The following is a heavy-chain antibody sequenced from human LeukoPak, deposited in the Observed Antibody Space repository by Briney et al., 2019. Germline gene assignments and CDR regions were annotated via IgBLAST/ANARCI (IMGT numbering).Heavy chain of an antibody. D-gene: IGHD5-24*01. CDR2: VHPEDGET. CDR3: ATDHGRDGYNQKGFDY. J-gene: IGHJ4*02. Sequence: ASVKVSCKVSGYTFTDYYMHWVQQAPGKGLEWIGLVHPEDGETIYAGKFQGRVTITADTSTDTAYIELSSLRSEDTAVYYCATDHGRDGYNQKGFDYWGQGTLVTVSS. CDR1: GYTFTDYY. V-gene: IGHV1-69-2*01.